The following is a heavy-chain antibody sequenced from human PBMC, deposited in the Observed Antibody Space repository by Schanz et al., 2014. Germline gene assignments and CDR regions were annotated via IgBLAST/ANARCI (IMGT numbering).Heavy chain of an antibody. CDR2: ISANDYDT. CDR1: GFAFSSFA. V-gene: IGHV3-23*04. D-gene: IGHD5-12*01. Sequence: EVFLVESGGGLVQPGGSLRLSCAASGFAFSSFALSWVRQSPGKGLEWVSAISANDYDTYYAPSVKGRFTVSRDNSKNTVYLQMNSLRDEDTAVYYCAKDMNREATAPESWGQGTLVVVSS. J-gene: IGHJ5*02. CDR3: AKDMNREATAPES.